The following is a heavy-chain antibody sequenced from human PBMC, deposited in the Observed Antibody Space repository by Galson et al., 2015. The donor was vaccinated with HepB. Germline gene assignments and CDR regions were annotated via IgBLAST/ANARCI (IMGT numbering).Heavy chain of an antibody. Sequence: SVKVSCKASGVMLRSFGITWVRQAPGQGLEWVGGIIPMAGATHYAEKLQGRVTITADESATTGYMELSSLRSDDTAIYYCARGMSGTLGAFDVWGQGTILIVSS. CDR1: GVMLRSFG. D-gene: IGHD3-10*01. V-gene: IGHV1-69*13. CDR3: ARGMSGTLGAFDV. J-gene: IGHJ3*01. CDR2: IIPMAGAT.